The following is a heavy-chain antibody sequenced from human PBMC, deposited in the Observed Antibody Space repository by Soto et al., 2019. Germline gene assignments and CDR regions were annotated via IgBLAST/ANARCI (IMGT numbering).Heavy chain of an antibody. CDR1: GYTFRSYG. D-gene: IGHD4-17*01. J-gene: IGHJ6*02. V-gene: IGHV1-3*02. CDR2: SNGGNGFT. Sequence: QVQLVQSGAEVRTPGASVKISCKASGYTFRSYGVQWVRQAPGQSLEWVGWSNGGNGFTKYSQELQARVTITRDTAASTIYMELRGLTSDDTAVYYCARLSYSDALDVWGQGTTVTVSS. CDR3: ARLSYSDALDV.